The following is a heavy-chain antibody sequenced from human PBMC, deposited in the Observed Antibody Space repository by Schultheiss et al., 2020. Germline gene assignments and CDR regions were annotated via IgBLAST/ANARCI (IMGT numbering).Heavy chain of an antibody. CDR2: INPNSGGT. V-gene: IGHV1-2*06. CDR3: ARDGPPSNLATVTTSPYYYYMDV. Sequence: ASVKVSCKASGYTFTGYYMHWVRQAPGQGLEWIGRINPNSGGTNYAQKFQGRVTMTRDTSISTAYMELSSLRSEDTAVYYCARDGPPSNLATVTTSPYYYYMDVWGKGTTVTVAS. D-gene: IGHD4-11*01. CDR1: GYTFTGYY. J-gene: IGHJ6*03.